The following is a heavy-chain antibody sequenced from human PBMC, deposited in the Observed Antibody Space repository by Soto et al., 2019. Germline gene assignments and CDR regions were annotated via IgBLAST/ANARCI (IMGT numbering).Heavy chain of an antibody. CDR1: GFTFSNYA. D-gene: IGHD1-1*01. Sequence: GGSLRLFCAASGFTFSNYAMHWVRQAPGKGLEWVALTSYDGNNEYYTDSVKGRFTISRDNSKNTLFLQMNSPRPEDTAVYYCAKDKGVFNWATSYFDYWGQGALVTVSS. J-gene: IGHJ4*02. V-gene: IGHV3-30*18. CDR2: TSYDGNNE. CDR3: AKDKGVFNWATSYFDY.